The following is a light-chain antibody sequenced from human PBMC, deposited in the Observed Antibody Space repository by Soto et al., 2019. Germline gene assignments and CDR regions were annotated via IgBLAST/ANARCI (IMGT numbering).Light chain of an antibody. CDR3: QQHNGYSERM. Sequence: EIVLTQSPGTLSLSPGERATLSCRASQSVSSSYLAWYQQKPGQAPRLLIYGASSRATGIPDRFSGSGSGTEFILTISSLQPDDFATYYCQQHNGYSERMFGQGT. CDR1: QSVSSSY. CDR2: GAS. J-gene: IGKJ1*01. V-gene: IGKV3-20*01.